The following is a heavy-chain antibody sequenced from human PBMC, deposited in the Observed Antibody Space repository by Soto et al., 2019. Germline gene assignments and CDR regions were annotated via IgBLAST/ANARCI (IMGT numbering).Heavy chain of an antibody. D-gene: IGHD5-12*01. V-gene: IGHV3-30*18. CDR1: GFTFSSYG. Sequence: QVQLVESGGGVVQPGRSLRLSCAASGFTFSSYGMHWVRQAPGKGLEWVAVISYDGSNKYYADSVKGRFTISRDNSKNTLYLQMNGVRAEDTAVYYCAKVMVRGYDTGSFDYWGQGTLVTVSS. CDR2: ISYDGSNK. J-gene: IGHJ4*02. CDR3: AKVMVRGYDTGSFDY.